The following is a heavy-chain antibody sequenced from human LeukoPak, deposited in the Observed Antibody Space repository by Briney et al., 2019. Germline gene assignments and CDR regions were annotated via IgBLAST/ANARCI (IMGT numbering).Heavy chain of an antibody. D-gene: IGHD2-21*01. Sequence: SETLSLTCTVYGGSISSSSYYWGWIRQPPGKGLEWIGSIYYSGSTYYNPSLKSRVTISVDTSKNQFSLKLSSVTAADTAVYYCGRIVADIDYWGQGTLVTVSS. CDR2: IYYSGST. J-gene: IGHJ4*02. V-gene: IGHV4-39*01. CDR1: GGSISSSSYY. CDR3: GRIVADIDY.